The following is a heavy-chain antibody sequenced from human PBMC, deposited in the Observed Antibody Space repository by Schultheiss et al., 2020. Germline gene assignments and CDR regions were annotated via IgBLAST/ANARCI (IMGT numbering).Heavy chain of an antibody. CDR3: ASGDGYQYYFDY. CDR2: IYYSGST. Sequence: SQTLSLTCTVSGGSISSYYWSWIRQPPGKGLEWIGYIYYSGSTYYNPSLKSRVTISVDTSKNQFSLKLSSVTAADTAVYYCASGDGYQYYFDYWGQGTLVTVSS. V-gene: IGHV4-59*06. D-gene: IGHD5-24*01. CDR1: GGSISSYY. J-gene: IGHJ4*02.